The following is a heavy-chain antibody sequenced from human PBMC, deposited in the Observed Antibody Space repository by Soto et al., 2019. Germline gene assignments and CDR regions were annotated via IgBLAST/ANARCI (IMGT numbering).Heavy chain of an antibody. Sequence: PSETLSLTCTVSGGSVSSSSYYWSWIRQPPGKGLEWIGHIYYSGSANYNPSLKSRVTISVDTSKNQVSLKLSSVTAADTAVYYCARDCSSTSCYRYYGMDVWGQGTTVTASS. V-gene: IGHV4-61*01. CDR1: GGSVSSSSYY. CDR3: ARDCSSTSCYRYYGMDV. CDR2: IYYSGSA. J-gene: IGHJ6*02. D-gene: IGHD2-2*02.